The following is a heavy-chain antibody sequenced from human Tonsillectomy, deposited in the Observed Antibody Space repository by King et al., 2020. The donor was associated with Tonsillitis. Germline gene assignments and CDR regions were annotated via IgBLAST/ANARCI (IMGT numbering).Heavy chain of an antibody. D-gene: IGHD3-10*01. CDR3: AKDPTYYKTTYYFDY. J-gene: IGHJ4*02. CDR1: GFTFSSYA. CDR2: ISGGGGST. Sequence: VQLVESGGGLVQPGGSLRVSYAASGFTFSSYAMSWVRQAPGKGLEWVSLISGGGGSTYYADSVKGRFTISRDNSKNTLYLQMNSLRVEDTAVYYCAKDPTYYKTTYYFDYWGQGTLVTVSS. V-gene: IGHV3-23*04.